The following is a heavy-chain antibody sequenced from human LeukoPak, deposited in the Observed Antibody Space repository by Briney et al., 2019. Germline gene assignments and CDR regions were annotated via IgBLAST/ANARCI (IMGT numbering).Heavy chain of an antibody. Sequence: PSENLSLTCAVYGGSFSGYYWSWIRQPPGKGLEWIGEINHSGSTNYNPSLKSRVTISVDTSKNQFSLKLSSVTAADTAVYYCARGYSSGWVDYWGQGTLVTVSS. CDR2: INHSGST. D-gene: IGHD6-19*01. CDR3: ARGYSSGWVDY. J-gene: IGHJ4*02. CDR1: GGSFSGYY. V-gene: IGHV4-34*01.